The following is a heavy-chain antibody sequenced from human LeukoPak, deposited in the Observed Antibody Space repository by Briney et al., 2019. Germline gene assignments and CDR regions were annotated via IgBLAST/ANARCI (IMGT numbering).Heavy chain of an antibody. Sequence: PSETLSLTCTVSGGSISSYYWSWIRQPPGKGLEWIGYIYYSGSTNYNPSLKSRVTISVDTSKNQFSLKLSSVTAADTAVYYCARDFHSGGFDYWGQGTLVTVSS. V-gene: IGHV4-59*01. CDR1: GGSISSYY. CDR3: ARDFHSGGFDY. J-gene: IGHJ4*02. CDR2: IYYSGST. D-gene: IGHD3-10*01.